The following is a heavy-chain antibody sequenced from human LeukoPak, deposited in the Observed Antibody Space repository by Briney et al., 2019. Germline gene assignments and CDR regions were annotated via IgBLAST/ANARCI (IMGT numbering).Heavy chain of an antibody. CDR1: GYTFTSYD. J-gene: IGHJ3*02. CDR2: MNPNSGNT. CDR3: ARVPRTVVGDAFDI. V-gene: IGHV1-8*03. D-gene: IGHD2-2*01. Sequence: ASVKVSCKASGYTFTSYDINWVRQATGQGLEWMGWMNPNSGNTGYAQKFQGRVTITRNTSISTAYMELSSLRSEDTAVYYCARVPRTVVGDAFDIWGQGTMVTVSS.